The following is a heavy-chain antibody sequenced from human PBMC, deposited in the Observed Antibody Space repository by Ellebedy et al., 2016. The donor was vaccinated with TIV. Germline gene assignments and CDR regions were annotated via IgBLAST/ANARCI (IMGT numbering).Heavy chain of an antibody. CDR1: GGSISSYY. Sequence: GSLRLXXTVSGGSISSYYWSWIRQPPGKGLEWIGYIYYSGSTNYNPSLKSRVTISVDTSKNQFSLKLSSVTAADTAVYYCARGHPFDWGKVMDVWGQGTTVTVSS. V-gene: IGHV4-59*13. D-gene: IGHD3-9*01. CDR2: IYYSGST. J-gene: IGHJ6*02. CDR3: ARGHPFDWGKVMDV.